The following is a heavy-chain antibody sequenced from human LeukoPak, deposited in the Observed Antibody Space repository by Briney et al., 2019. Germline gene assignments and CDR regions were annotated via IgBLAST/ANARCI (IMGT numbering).Heavy chain of an antibody. D-gene: IGHD3-22*01. CDR3: ARAPAEIGGYYLRSSRN. V-gene: IGHV3-74*01. CDR1: GFTFSRYW. J-gene: IGHJ1*01. Sequence: GGSESLLCAASGFTFSRYWMHWVRQAPGKGLVWVSRIKSDGSTNYADSVKGRFTISRDNAKNTVSLQMNSLRAEDTGVYYCARAPAEIGGYYLRSSRNWGAGNLVSVSS. CDR2: IKSDGST.